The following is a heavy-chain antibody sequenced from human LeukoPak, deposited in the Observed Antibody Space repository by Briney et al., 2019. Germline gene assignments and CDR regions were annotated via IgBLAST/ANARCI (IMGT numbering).Heavy chain of an antibody. CDR3: AKHRGSGVAGTGRVES. V-gene: IGHV3-23*01. CDR1: GFTFVSYA. Sequence: GGALRLSCAASGFTFVSYAMTWVRQAPGKGLEWVPVIIGSESSTYWADPVRGRFTISRDNPKNTLYLQMNSLRADDTAVYYCAKHRGSGVAGTGRVESWGQGTLVTV. D-gene: IGHD6-19*01. J-gene: IGHJ4*02. CDR2: IIGSESST.